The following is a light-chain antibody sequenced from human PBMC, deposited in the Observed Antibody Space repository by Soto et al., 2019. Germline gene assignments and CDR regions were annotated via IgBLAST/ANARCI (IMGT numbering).Light chain of an antibody. CDR2: GAS. Sequence: EIVLTQSPGTLSLSPGERATLSCRASQTVSNNYLAWYQQKPGQAPRLLIYGASSRATGIPDRFSGSGSGTDFTLTISRLEPEDFAVYYCQQYNTSFMYSFGQGTNLEIK. V-gene: IGKV3-20*01. J-gene: IGKJ2*01. CDR3: QQYNTSFMYS. CDR1: QTVSNNY.